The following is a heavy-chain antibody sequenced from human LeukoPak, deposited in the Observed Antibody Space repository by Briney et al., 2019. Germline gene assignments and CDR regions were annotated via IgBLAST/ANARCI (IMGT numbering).Heavy chain of an antibody. CDR2: IIHDGSNK. D-gene: IGHD3-10*01. CDR1: GFTFSNYG. CDR3: AKDGGYHFASGSSRFDY. V-gene: IGHV3-30*18. J-gene: IGHJ4*02. Sequence: GGPLRLSCAASGFTFSNYGMHWVRQAPGKGLEWVAVIIHDGSNKYYADSVKGRFTISRDNSKNTLYLQMNSLRAEDTAVYYCAKDGGYHFASGSSRFDYWGQGTLVTVSS.